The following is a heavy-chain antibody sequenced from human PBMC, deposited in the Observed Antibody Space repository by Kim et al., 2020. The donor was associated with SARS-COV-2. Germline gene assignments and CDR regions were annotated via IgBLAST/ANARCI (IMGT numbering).Heavy chain of an antibody. D-gene: IGHD7-27*01. V-gene: IGHV4-59*01. CDR3: ARAGHYYGMDV. CDR2: T. Sequence: TDDNPSLRSRVTISVDTSKNQFSLKLSSVTAADTAVYYCARAGHYYGMDVWGQGTTVTVSS. J-gene: IGHJ6*02.